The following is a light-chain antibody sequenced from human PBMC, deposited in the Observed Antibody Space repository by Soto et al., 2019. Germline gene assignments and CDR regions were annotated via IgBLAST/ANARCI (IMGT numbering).Light chain of an antibody. CDR1: SSDVGGYNY. CDR2: EVS. Sequence: SALTQPASVSGSPGQSITISCTGTSSDVGGYNYVSWYQQHPGKAPKLMIYEVSNRPSGVSNRFSGSKSGNTASLTISGLQAEDEADYYCSSYTSSSTGVFGTGTKGTVL. V-gene: IGLV2-14*01. J-gene: IGLJ1*01. CDR3: SSYTSSSTGV.